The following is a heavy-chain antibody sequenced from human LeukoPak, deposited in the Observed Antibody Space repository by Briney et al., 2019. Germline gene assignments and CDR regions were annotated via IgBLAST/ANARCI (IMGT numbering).Heavy chain of an antibody. CDR3: AKGGIAVAGTFPILLFGY. Sequence: PGGSLRLSCAASGFTFSSYAMSWVRQAPGKGLEWVSAISGSGGSTYYADPVKGRFTISRDNSKNTLYLQMNSLRAEDTAVYYCAKGGIAVAGTFPILLFGYWGQGTLVTVSS. CDR2: ISGSGGST. V-gene: IGHV3-23*01. CDR1: GFTFSSYA. D-gene: IGHD6-19*01. J-gene: IGHJ4*02.